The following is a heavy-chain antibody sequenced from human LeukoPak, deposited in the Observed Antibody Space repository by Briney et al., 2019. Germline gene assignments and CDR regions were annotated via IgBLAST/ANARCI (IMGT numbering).Heavy chain of an antibody. CDR2: IKQDGSEK. CDR1: GFTFSSYW. D-gene: IGHD3-22*01. J-gene: IGHJ4*02. CDR3: ARDRYYYDSSGYYFFDY. V-gene: IGHV3-7*01. Sequence: GGSLRLSCAASGFTFSSYWMSWVRQAPGKGLEWVANIKQDGSEKYYVDSVKGRFTISRDNAKNSLYLQMNSPRAEDTAVYYCARDRYYYDSSGYYFFDYWGQGTLVTVSS.